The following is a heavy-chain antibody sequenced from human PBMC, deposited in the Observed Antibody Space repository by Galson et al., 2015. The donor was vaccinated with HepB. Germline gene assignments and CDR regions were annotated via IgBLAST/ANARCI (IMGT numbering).Heavy chain of an antibody. V-gene: IGHV1-18*01. CDR1: GYTFTAYG. Sequence: SVKVSCKASGYTFTAYGITWVRLAPGQGLEWMGWVSGYSGETNYAQKFQGRVTMTADTSTTTAHMELRSLQSDDTAVYYCARGLSGMFGGPHGYWGQGTLVTVSS. CDR2: VSGYSGET. CDR3: ARGLSGMFGGPHGY. D-gene: IGHD3-16*01. J-gene: IGHJ4*02.